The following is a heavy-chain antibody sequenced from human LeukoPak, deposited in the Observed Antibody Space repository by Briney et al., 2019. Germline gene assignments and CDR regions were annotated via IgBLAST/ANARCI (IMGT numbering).Heavy chain of an antibody. D-gene: IGHD3-10*01. CDR3: ARDHLKYYYGSDYYYYGMDV. CDR1: GFTFSSYA. J-gene: IGHJ6*02. V-gene: IGHV3-30-3*01. CDR2: ISYDGSNK. Sequence: GGSLRLSCAASGFTFSSYAMHWVRQAPGKGLEWVAVISYDGSNKYYADSVKGRFTISRDNSKNTLYLQMNSLRAEDTAVYYCARDHLKYYYGSDYYYYGMDVWGQGTTVTVSS.